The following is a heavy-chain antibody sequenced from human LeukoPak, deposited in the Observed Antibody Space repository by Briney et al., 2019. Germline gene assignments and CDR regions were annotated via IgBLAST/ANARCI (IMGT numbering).Heavy chain of an antibody. CDR1: GGSISSYY. Sequence: KPSETLSLTCTVSGGSISSYYWSWIRQPPGKGLEWIGYIYTSGSTNYYPSLKSRVTISVDTSKNQFSLKLSSVTAADTAVYYCARAGDTTTLLDYWGQGTLVTVSS. CDR3: ARAGDTTTLLDY. V-gene: IGHV4-4*09. J-gene: IGHJ4*02. CDR2: IYTSGST. D-gene: IGHD3-10*01.